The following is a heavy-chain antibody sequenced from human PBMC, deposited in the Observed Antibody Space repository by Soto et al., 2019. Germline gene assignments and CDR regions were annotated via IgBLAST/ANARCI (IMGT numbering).Heavy chain of an antibody. CDR2: INYSGST. Sequence: SETLSLTCTVSGSSIISSSYYWGWIRQPPGKGLEWIGSINYSGSTYYNPSLKSRVTISADTSKNQFSLKLRSVTAADTAVYYCARERLAVAGKGGWFDPWGQETLVTVSS. CDR1: GSSIISSSYY. J-gene: IGHJ5*02. V-gene: IGHV4-39*02. CDR3: ARERLAVAGKGGWFDP. D-gene: IGHD6-19*01.